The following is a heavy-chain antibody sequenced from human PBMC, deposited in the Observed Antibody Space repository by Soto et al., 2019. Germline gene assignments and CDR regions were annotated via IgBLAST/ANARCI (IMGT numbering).Heavy chain of an antibody. CDR3: TRSTSLFDN. CDR2: TRDKTKNYIT. V-gene: IGHV3-72*01. J-gene: IGHJ4*02. CDR1: GFTLSDHY. Sequence: GGSLRLSCVVSGFTLSDHYIDWVRQTPGKGLEWVGRTRDKTKNYITQHAASVKGRFTISRDDSEKAVYLQMNGLKSEDTAVYYCTRSTSLFDNWGQGTLVTVSS. D-gene: IGHD3-16*01.